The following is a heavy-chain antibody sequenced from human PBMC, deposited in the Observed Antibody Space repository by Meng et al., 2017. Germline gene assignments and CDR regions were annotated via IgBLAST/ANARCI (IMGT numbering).Heavy chain of an antibody. CDR3: ARGRGSWGY. V-gene: IGHV4-34*01. J-gene: IGHJ4*02. Sequence: QVQLQQWGAGLLKPSETLSLTCAVYGGSFSGYYWSWIRQPPGKGLEGIGEINHSGSTNYNPSLKSRVTISVDTSRNQFSLKLSSVTAADTAVYYCARGRGSWGYWGQGTLVTVSS. CDR1: GGSFSGYY. CDR2: INHSGST. D-gene: IGHD3-16*01.